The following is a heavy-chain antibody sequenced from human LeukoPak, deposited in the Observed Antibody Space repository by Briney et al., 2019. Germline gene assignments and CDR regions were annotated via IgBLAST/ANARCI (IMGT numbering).Heavy chain of an antibody. CDR2: ISGSGSNT. V-gene: IGHV3-23*01. D-gene: IGHD1-26*01. J-gene: IGHJ5*02. CDR1: GFTFSSYA. Sequence: GGSLRLSCAASGFTFSSYAMSWVRQAPGKGLEWVSDISGSGSNTYYADSVKGRFTISRDNSKNTLYLQMNSLRVEDTAVYYCAKKYSTGLDPWGQGTLVTVSS. CDR3: AKKYSTGLDP.